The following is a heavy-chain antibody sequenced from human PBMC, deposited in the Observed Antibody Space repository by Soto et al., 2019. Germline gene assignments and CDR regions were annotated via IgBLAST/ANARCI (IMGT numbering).Heavy chain of an antibody. Sequence: SETLSLTCTVSGGSISSYYWSWIRQPPGKGLEWIGYIYYSGSTNYNPSLKSRVTISVDTSKNQFSLKLSSVTAADTAVYYCASTSGSFDGHDAFDIWGQGTMVTVAS. J-gene: IGHJ3*02. V-gene: IGHV4-59*01. D-gene: IGHD1-26*01. CDR1: GGSISSYY. CDR2: IYYSGST. CDR3: ASTSGSFDGHDAFDI.